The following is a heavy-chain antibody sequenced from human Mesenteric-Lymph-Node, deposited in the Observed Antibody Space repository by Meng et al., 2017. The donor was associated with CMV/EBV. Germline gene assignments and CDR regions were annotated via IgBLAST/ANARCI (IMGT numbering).Heavy chain of an antibody. V-gene: IGHV4-30-4*08. CDR1: GGSISRGDYY. D-gene: IGHD6-25*01. Sequence: SGGSISRGDYYWTWISQPPGKGLEWIGYIYYSGSTYYNPSLKSRVTIPIDTSKNQFSLRLSSVIAADTAVYYCALMIAAATNWFDPWGQGTLVTVSS. CDR3: ALMIAAATNWFDP. J-gene: IGHJ5*02. CDR2: IYYSGST.